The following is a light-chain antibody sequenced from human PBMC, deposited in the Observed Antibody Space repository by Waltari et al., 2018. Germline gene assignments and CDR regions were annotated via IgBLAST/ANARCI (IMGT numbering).Light chain of an antibody. J-gene: IGLJ2*01. CDR2: KDT. CDR3: QSGDSTSTHVV. V-gene: IGLV3-25*03. CDR1: ALPKQN. Sequence: SYELTQPPSVSVSPGQTARITCSGDALPKQNAFWYQQKPGQAPVLVTDKDTERPSGFPDPFSCSSSRTTVTLTISGVQSEDEADYYCQSGDSTSTHVVFGGGTKLTVL.